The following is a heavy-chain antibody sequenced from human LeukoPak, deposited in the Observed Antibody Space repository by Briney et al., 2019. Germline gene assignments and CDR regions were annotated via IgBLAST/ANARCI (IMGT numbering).Heavy chain of an antibody. J-gene: IGHJ6*02. D-gene: IGHD5-12*01. V-gene: IGHV5-51*01. Sequence: KVSCKGSGYSFTSYWIGWVRQMPGKGLEWMGIIYPGDSDTRYSPSFQGQVTISADKSISTAYLQWSSLKASDTAMYYCARLGGDSGYDRPYYYYYGMDVWGQGTTVTVSS. CDR3: ARLGGDSGYDRPYYYYYGMDV. CDR2: IYPGDSDT. CDR1: GYSFTSYW.